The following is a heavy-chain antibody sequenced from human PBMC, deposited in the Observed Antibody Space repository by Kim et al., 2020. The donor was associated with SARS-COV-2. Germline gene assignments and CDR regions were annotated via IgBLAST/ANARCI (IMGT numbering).Heavy chain of an antibody. CDR2: INHSGST. D-gene: IGHD3-22*01. V-gene: IGHV4-34*01. CDR1: GGSFSGYY. Sequence: SETLSLTCAVYGGSFSGYYWSWIRQPPGKGLEWIGEINHSGSTNYNPSLKSRVTISVDTSKNQFSLKLSSVTAADTAVYYCARRGRNYYDSSGYYSLGYWGQGTLVTVSS. J-gene: IGHJ4*02. CDR3: ARRGRNYYDSSGYYSLGY.